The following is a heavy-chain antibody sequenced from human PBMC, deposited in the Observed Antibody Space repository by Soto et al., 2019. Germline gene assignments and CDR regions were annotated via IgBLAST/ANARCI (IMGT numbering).Heavy chain of an antibody. D-gene: IGHD6-13*01. V-gene: IGHV4-30-4*01. Sequence: QVQLQESGPGLVKPSQTLSLTCTVSGGSISSGDYYWSWIRQPPGKGLEWIGYIYDSGSTYYNPSLKSRVTISVDTSKNQFSLKLSAVTAADTAVYYCARGWGIAAPRGENGMDVWGQGTTVTVSS. CDR1: GGSISSGDYY. CDR2: IYDSGST. J-gene: IGHJ6*02. CDR3: ARGWGIAAPRGENGMDV.